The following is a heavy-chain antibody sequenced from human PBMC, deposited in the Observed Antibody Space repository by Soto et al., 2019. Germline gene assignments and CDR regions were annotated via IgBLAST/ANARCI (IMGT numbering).Heavy chain of an antibody. CDR1: GGSISSSSYY. D-gene: IGHD5-18*01. CDR2: IYYSGST. V-gene: IGHV4-39*01. CDR3: AKVEDSYGSSF. J-gene: IGHJ4*02. Sequence: SETLSLTCTVSGGSISSSSYYWGWIRQPPGKGLEWIGSIYYSGSTYYNPSLKSRVTISVDTSKNQFSLKLSSVTAADTAVYYCAKVEDSYGSSFWGQGTLVTVSS.